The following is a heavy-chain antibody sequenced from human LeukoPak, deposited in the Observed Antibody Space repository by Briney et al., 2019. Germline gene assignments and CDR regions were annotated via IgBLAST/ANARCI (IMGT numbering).Heavy chain of an antibody. CDR3: ARQMPLGEFDY. V-gene: IGHV1-3*01. J-gene: IGHJ4*02. Sequence: ASVKVSCKASGYTLTTYAMHWVRQAPGQRLEWMGWISGGNGNTRYSQKFQGRVTFTRDTSASTAYMELSSLRSEDTAVYYCARQMPLGEFDYWGQGTLVTVSS. CDR2: ISGGNGNT. D-gene: IGHD2-2*01. CDR1: GYTLTTYA.